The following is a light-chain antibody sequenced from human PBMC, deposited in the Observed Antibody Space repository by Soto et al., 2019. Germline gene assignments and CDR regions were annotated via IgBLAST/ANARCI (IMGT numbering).Light chain of an antibody. Sequence: ETVLTQAPATLSFSPGERATLSCRASQSIRNFLAWYQQKPGQAPRLLIYDTSNRATGIPARFRGSGSGTDFTITISILEPEECAVYYCQHRCSCLTFGGGTKVEIK. V-gene: IGKV3-11*01. J-gene: IGKJ4*01. CDR2: DTS. CDR3: QHRCSCLT. CDR1: QSIRNF.